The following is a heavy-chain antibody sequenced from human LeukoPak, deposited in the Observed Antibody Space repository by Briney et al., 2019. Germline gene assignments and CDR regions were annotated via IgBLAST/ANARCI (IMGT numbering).Heavy chain of an antibody. J-gene: IGHJ4*02. D-gene: IGHD7-27*01. Sequence: SETLSLTCTVSGGSFSSNYWSWIRQPPGKGLEWIGYINTSGSTNYNPSLKSRVSISLDTSRNQFSLKLTSVTAADTAVYYCARRGNWGFFDYWGQGILVSVSS. CDR2: INTSGST. V-gene: IGHV4-4*09. CDR3: ARRGNWGFFDY. CDR1: GGSFSSNY.